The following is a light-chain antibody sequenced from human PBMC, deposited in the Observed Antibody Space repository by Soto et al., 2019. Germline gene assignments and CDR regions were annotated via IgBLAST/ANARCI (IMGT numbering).Light chain of an antibody. CDR1: RSDLGSYNL. CDR3: GSYVGIGIFVLL. CDR2: EGY. V-gene: IGLV2-23*01. Sequence: QSVLTQPASVSGSPGQSITISCTGTRSDLGSYNLVSWYQQHPGRAPKLIIYEGYKRPSGISNRFSGYQSGNTASLTISGLQAEDEADYYCGSYVGIGIFVLLFGGGTQLTV. J-gene: IGLJ7*01.